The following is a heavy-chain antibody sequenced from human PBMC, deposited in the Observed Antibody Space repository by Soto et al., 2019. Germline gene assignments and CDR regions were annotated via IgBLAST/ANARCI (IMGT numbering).Heavy chain of an antibody. CDR2: IIPIFGTA. D-gene: IGHD2-2*02. CDR3: ARKYCSSTSCYSSPYYYYGMDV. J-gene: IGHJ6*02. V-gene: IGHV1-69*01. CDR1: GGTFSSYA. Sequence: QVQLVQSGAEVKKPGSSVKVSCKASGGTFSSYAISWVRQAPGQGLEWMGGIIPIFGTANYAQKFQGRVTITEDESTSTAYMELSSLRSEDTVVYYCARKYCSSTSCYSSPYYYYGMDVWGQGTTVTVSS.